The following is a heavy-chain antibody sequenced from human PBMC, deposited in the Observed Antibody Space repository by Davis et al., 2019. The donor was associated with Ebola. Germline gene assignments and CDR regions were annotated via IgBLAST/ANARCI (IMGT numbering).Heavy chain of an antibody. J-gene: IGHJ4*02. D-gene: IGHD6-13*01. V-gene: IGHV4-59*12. Sequence: MPSETLSLTCTVSGGSISSYYWSWIRQPPGKGLEWIGYIYYSGSTNYNPSLKSRVTISVDTSKNQFSLKLSSVTAADTAVYYCARGSLSSSWYYWGQGTLVTVSS. CDR3: ARGSLSSSWYY. CDR2: IYYSGST. CDR1: GGSISSYY.